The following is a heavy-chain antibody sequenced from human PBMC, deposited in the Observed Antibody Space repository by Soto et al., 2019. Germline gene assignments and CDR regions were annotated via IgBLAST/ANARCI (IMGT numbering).Heavy chain of an antibody. J-gene: IGHJ5*02. CDR1: GYSFTSYW. CDR2: IYPGDSDT. Sequence: ESLKISCKGSGYSFTSYWIGWVRQMPGKGLEWMGIIYPGDSDTRYSPSFQGQVTISADKSISTAYLQWSSLKASDTAMYYCARLRRGGATSPPSLNWFDPWGQGTLVTVSS. V-gene: IGHV5-51*01. CDR3: ARLRRGGATSPPSLNWFDP. D-gene: IGHD1-26*01.